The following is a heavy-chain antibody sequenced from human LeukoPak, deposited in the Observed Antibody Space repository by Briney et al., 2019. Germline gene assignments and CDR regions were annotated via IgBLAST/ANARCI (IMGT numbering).Heavy chain of an antibody. CDR3: ARVGYSSGWNRN. CDR1: GFTISTNY. D-gene: IGHD6-19*01. J-gene: IGHJ4*02. CDR2: MYSGGNT. V-gene: IGHV3-66*01. Sequence: GGSLRLSCTASGFTISTNYMTWIRQAAGKGLEWVSVMYSGGNTYYADSVKGRFTISRDNSKNTLYLQMNSLRAEDTAIYYCARVGYSSGWNRNWGQGTLVTVSS.